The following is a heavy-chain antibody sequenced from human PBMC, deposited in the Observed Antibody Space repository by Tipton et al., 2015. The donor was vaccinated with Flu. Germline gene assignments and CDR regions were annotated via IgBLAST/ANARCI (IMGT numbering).Heavy chain of an antibody. D-gene: IGHD3-10*02. Sequence: TLSLTCSVSGGSISSYYWNWIRQPPGKGLEWIGYIYYSGTTNYNPSLKSRVTISVDRSKNQFSLKLSSVTAADTAVYYCARLSYYDVDLKNFYFDHWGQGALVTVSS. CDR1: GGSISSYY. CDR2: IYYSGTT. CDR3: ARLSYYDVDLKNFYFDH. J-gene: IGHJ4*02. V-gene: IGHV4-59*01.